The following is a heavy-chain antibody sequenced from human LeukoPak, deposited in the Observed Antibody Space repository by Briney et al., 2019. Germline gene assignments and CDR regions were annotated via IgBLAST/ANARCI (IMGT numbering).Heavy chain of an antibody. CDR3: TALTSGRRYFDY. V-gene: IGHV3-15*01. D-gene: IGHD3-10*01. CDR1: GFTFTHAW. CDR2: IKSKTGGGTT. J-gene: IGHJ4*02. Sequence: GGSLRLSCAVSGFTFTHAWMNWVRQAPGRGLEGVALIKSKTGGGTTDYTAPVKDRFTISRDDSKNTLYLQMNSMKTEDAAVYYCTALTSGRRYFDYWGQGTLVSVSS.